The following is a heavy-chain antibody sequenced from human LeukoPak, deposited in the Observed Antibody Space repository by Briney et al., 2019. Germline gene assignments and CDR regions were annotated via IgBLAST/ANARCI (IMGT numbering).Heavy chain of an antibody. CDR3: ARVVGRLPKIYYYYYYMDV. Sequence: SETLSLTCTVSGGSISSGGYYWSWIRQHPGKGLEWIGYIYYSGSTYYNPSLKSRVTISVDTSKNQFSLKLSSVTAADTAVYYCARVVGRLPKIYYYYYYMDVWGKGTTVTVSS. D-gene: IGHD2-15*01. V-gene: IGHV4-31*03. J-gene: IGHJ6*03. CDR2: IYYSGST. CDR1: GGSISSGGYY.